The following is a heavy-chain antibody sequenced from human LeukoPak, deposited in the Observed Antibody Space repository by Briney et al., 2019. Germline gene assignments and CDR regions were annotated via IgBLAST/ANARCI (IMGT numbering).Heavy chain of an antibody. Sequence: SETLSLTCAVYVGSFSGYYWSWIRQPPGKGLEWIGEINHSGSTNYNSSLKSRVTISVDTSKNQFSLKLSSVTAADTAVYYCARGYYGSGSHCCHMDVWGKGTTITVS. CDR2: INHSGST. CDR3: ARGYYGSGSHCCHMDV. CDR1: VGSFSGYY. J-gene: IGHJ6*03. D-gene: IGHD3-10*01. V-gene: IGHV4-34*01.